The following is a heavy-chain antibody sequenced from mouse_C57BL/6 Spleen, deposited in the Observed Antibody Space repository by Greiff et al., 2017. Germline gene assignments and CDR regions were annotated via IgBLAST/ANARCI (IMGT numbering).Heavy chain of an antibody. Sequence: EVQLQQSGPELVKPGASVKISCKASGYSFTGYYMNWVKQSPEKSLEWIGEINPSTGGTTYNQKFKAKDTLTVDKSSSTAYMQLKSLTSEDSAVYYCARITTVVAPFDYWGQGTTLTVSS. CDR1: GYSFTGYY. V-gene: IGHV1-42*01. D-gene: IGHD1-1*01. CDR2: INPSTGGT. CDR3: ARITTVVAPFDY. J-gene: IGHJ2*01.